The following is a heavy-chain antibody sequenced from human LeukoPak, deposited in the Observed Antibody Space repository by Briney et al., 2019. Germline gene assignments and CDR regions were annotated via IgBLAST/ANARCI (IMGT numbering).Heavy chain of an antibody. CDR2: IIPMYGTP. Sequence: GASVKVSCKASGGTFTNYAISWVRQAPGQGLEWMGGIIPMYGTPSYAQNFQGKVTITTDESTSTSYLELNSLRSEDTAVYYCARPDKAAQYWPFDYWGQGTLVIVSS. D-gene: IGHD6-6*01. J-gene: IGHJ4*02. CDR1: GGTFTNYA. V-gene: IGHV1-69*05. CDR3: ARPDKAAQYWPFDY.